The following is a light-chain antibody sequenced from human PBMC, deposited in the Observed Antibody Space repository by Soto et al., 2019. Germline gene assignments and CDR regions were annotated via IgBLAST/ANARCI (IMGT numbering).Light chain of an antibody. CDR2: EVS. J-gene: IGLJ2*01. CDR3: CSYAGSNNLGV. Sequence: QSALTQPPSASGSPGQSVTISCTGTSSDVGGYNYVSWYQQPPGKAPKLRIYEVSKRPSGVPDRCSGSKSGNTASLTVSGLQAEDEADYYCCSYAGSNNLGVFGGGTKVTVL. V-gene: IGLV2-8*01. CDR1: SSDVGGYNY.